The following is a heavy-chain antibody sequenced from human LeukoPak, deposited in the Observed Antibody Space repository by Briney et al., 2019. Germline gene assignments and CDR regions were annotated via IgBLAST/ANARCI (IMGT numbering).Heavy chain of an antibody. CDR1: GFDFINYA. J-gene: IGHJ6*03. D-gene: IGHD3-10*01. V-gene: IGHV3-11*01. CDR2: MSNSGSII. CDR3: ARLGFGEYYFYYYMDV. Sequence: GGSLRLSCAASGFDFINYAMSWVRQAPGKGLEWVSYMSNSGSIIYYADSVKGRFTISRDNTKTFLYLQMNSLRDEDTAVYYCARLGFGEYYFYYYMDVWGKGTAVTVSS.